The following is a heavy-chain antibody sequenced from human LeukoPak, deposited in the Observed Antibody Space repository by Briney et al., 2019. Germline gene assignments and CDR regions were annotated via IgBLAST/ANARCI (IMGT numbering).Heavy chain of an antibody. CDR3: AKDSAVAGPNYYYYGMDV. D-gene: IGHD6-19*01. V-gene: IGHV3-30*18. CDR1: GFTFSSYG. CDR2: ISYDGSNK. J-gene: IGHJ6*02. Sequence: GGSLRLSCAASGFTFSSYGMHWVRQAPGKGLEWVAVISYDGSNKYYADSVKGRFTISRDNSKNTLYLQMNSLRAEDTAVYYCAKDSAVAGPNYYYYGMDVWGQGTTVTVSS.